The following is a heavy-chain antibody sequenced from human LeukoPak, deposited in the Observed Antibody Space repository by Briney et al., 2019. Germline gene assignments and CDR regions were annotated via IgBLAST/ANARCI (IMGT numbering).Heavy chain of an antibody. CDR2: IIPIFATA. CDR3: AKDATTVVTWVDDY. V-gene: IGHV1-69*13. D-gene: IGHD4-23*01. J-gene: IGHJ4*02. CDR1: GGTFSNDA. Sequence: SVKVPCKAPGGTFSNDAITWVRQAPGQGFEWMGSIIPIFATANYAKKFQGRVTITADQSTSTAYMELISLRSEDTAVYYCAKDATTVVTWVDDYWGQGTLVTVSS.